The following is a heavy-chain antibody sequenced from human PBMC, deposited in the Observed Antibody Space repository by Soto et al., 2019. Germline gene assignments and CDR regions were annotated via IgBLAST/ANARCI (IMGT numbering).Heavy chain of an antibody. CDR2: IYCSGST. CDR3: ARAPYYDFWSGYFDY. D-gene: IGHD3-3*01. V-gene: IGHV4-61*01. CDR1: GGSVSSGSYY. Sequence: SETLSLTCTVSGGSVSSGSYYWSWIRQPPGKGLEWIGYIYCSGSTNYNPSLKSRVTISVDTSKNQFSLKLSSVTAADTAVYYCARAPYYDFWSGYFDYWGQGTLVTVSS. J-gene: IGHJ4*02.